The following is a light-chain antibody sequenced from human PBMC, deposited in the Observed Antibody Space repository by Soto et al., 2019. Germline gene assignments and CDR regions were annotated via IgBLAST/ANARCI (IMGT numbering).Light chain of an antibody. Sequence: EVVLTQTPGTLSLSPGGRATLSCRASLTVSSNYLAWYQQKPAQAPRLLIYGSSSRATGIPDRFSGSGSGTDFTLTISRLRPEDIAVYYCQQYDGPPWPFGQVTK. J-gene: IGKJ1*01. CDR2: GSS. V-gene: IGKV3-20*01. CDR1: LTVSSNY. CDR3: QQYDGPPWP.